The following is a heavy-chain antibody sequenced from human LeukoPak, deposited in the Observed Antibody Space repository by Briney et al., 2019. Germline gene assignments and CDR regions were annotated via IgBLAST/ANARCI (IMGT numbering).Heavy chain of an antibody. CDR2: INIKTGKP. CDR3: ARAFQLWPPALVGY. J-gene: IGHJ4*02. Sequence: ASVKVSCKASGYTFTGYAKNWVRQAPGQGLEWMGWINIKTGKPTYAQGFTGRFVFSLDTSVSTAYLQISSLEAEDTAVYYCARAFQLWPPALVGYWGQGTLVSVSS. D-gene: IGHD5-18*01. CDR1: GYTFTGYA. V-gene: IGHV7-4-1*02.